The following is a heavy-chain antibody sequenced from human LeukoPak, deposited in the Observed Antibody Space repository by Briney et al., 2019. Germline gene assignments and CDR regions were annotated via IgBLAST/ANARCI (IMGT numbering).Heavy chain of an antibody. J-gene: IGHJ5*02. CDR2: XXXXXXX. Sequence: SETLSLTCTVSGDXXSXXXFYWAWIRQPPGKGXXXXXXXXXXXXXYXXXXXXXXVAXXVDTSENQFSLKLSSVTAADTAVYYCARHYGSWGQGTLVTVSS. CDR1: GDXXSXXXFY. CDR3: ARHYGS. D-gene: IGHD3-10*01. V-gene: IGHV4-39*01.